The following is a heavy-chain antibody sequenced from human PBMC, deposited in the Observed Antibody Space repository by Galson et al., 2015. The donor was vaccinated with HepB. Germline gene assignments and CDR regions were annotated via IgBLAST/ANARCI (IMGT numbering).Heavy chain of an antibody. V-gene: IGHV3-53*04. Sequence: SLRLSCAASGFTVSSNYMSWVRQAPGKGLEWVSIIYSGTRTYYAASVRGRITISRHNFKNTLYLQMNSLRAEDTAVYYCARGPRYYYDSSGPGYFVYWGQGTLVTVSS. J-gene: IGHJ4*02. CDR2: IYSGTRT. CDR3: ARGPRYYYDSSGPGYFVY. CDR1: GFTVSSNY. D-gene: IGHD3-22*01.